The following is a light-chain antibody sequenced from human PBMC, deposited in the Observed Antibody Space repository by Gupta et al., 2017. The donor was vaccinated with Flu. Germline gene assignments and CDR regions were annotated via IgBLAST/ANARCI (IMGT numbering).Light chain of an antibody. CDR2: DAS. V-gene: IGKV3-11*01. CDR3: QQRDTWPRT. Sequence: PATLAFSPGEIATLSCRASRGVDMYLSWYQQKPGQAPRLLIYDASRRATGIPARFSGSGSGADFTLTISSLEPEDFAVYYCQQRDTWPRTFGQGTKVEVK. CDR1: RGVDMY. J-gene: IGKJ1*01.